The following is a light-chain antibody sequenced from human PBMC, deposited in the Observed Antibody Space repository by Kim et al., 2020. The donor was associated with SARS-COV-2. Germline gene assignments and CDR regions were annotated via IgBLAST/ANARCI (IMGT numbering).Light chain of an antibody. Sequence: EVVMTQSPATLYVSPGERATLSCRASQSVTFSLAWYQQKPGQAPRLLVYGASTRATGIPARFSGSGSGTEFTLTISSLQSEDCAVYYCQQYNNWPRTFGQGTKVDIK. CDR2: GAS. CDR3: QQYNNWPRT. V-gene: IGKV3-15*01. CDR1: QSVTFS. J-gene: IGKJ1*01.